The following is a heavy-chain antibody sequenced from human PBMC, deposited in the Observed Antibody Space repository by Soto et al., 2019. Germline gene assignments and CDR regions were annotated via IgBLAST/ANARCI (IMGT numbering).Heavy chain of an antibody. Sequence: GGSLRLSCAASGFTFSSYSMNWVRQAPGKGLEWVSYISSSSSTIYYADSVKGRFTISRDNAKNSLYLQMNSLRDEDTAVYYCARDSPKLYYYYGMDVWGQGTTVTVSS. CDR2: ISSSSSTI. V-gene: IGHV3-48*02. J-gene: IGHJ6*02. CDR3: ARDSPKLYYYYGMDV. CDR1: GFTFSSYS.